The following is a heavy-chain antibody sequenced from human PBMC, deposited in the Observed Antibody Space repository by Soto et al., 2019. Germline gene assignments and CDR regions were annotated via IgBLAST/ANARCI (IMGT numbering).Heavy chain of an antibody. V-gene: IGHV3-13*01. J-gene: IGHJ6*03. D-gene: IGHD2-15*01. CDR2: IGTAGDT. CDR3: ARAGSGGSSHYYYYMDV. CDR1: GFSFSSYD. Sequence: GGSLRLSCAASGFSFSSYDVHWVRQATGKGLEWVSAIGTAGDTYYPGSVKGRFTISRENAKNSLYLQMNSLRAGDTAVYYCARAGSGGSSHYYYYMDVWGKGTTLTVSS.